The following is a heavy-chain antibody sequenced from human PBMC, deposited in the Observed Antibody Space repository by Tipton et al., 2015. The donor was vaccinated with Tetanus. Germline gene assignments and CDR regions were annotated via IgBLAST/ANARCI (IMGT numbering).Heavy chain of an antibody. V-gene: IGHV4-59*01. CDR2: IYYSGST. J-gene: IGHJ4*02. CDR3: ARGVWFGPGPKYYFDY. Sequence: TLSLTCTVSGGSISSYYWSWIRQPPGKGLEWIGYIYYSGSTNYNPSLESRVTISVDTSKNQFSLKLRSVTAADTAVYYCARGVWFGPGPKYYFDYWGQGTLVTVSS. D-gene: IGHD3-10*01. CDR1: GGSISSYY.